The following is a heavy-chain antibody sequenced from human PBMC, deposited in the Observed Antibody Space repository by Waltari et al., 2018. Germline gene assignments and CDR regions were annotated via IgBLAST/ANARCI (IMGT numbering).Heavy chain of an antibody. CDR2: IYHSGST. CDR3: ARERITMILDAFDI. CDR1: GYSIRSGYH. D-gene: IGHD3-22*01. Sequence: QVQLQESGPGLVKPSETLSLTCTVSGYSIRSGYHLGWLRQPPGKGLEWIGSIYHSGSTYYNPSLKSRVTISVDTSKNQFSLKLSSVTAADTAVYYCARERITMILDAFDIWGQGTMVTVSS. J-gene: IGHJ3*02. V-gene: IGHV4-38-2*02.